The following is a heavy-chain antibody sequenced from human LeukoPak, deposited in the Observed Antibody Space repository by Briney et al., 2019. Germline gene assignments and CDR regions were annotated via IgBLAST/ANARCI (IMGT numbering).Heavy chain of an antibody. Sequence: PGGSLRLSCAASGFTFSSYAMHWVRQAPGKGLEWVAVISYDGSNKYYADSVKGRFTISRDNSKNTLYLQMNSLRAEDTAVYYCARDGREDSWGQGTLVTVSS. CDR1: GFTFSSYA. CDR3: ARDGREDS. D-gene: IGHD1-26*01. V-gene: IGHV3-30-3*01. J-gene: IGHJ4*02. CDR2: ISYDGSNK.